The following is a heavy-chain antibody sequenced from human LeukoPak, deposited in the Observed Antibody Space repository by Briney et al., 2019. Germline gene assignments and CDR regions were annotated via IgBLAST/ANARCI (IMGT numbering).Heavy chain of an antibody. CDR1: GYTFTGYY. CDR3: ARVGDFWSGYHPQDWFDP. D-gene: IGHD3-3*01. Sequence: ASVKVSCKASGYTFTGYYMHWVRQAPGQGLEWMGWINPNSGGTNYAQKFQGRVTMTRDTSISTAYMELSRLRSDDTAVYYCARVGDFWSGYHPQDWFDPWGQGTLVIVSS. CDR2: INPNSGGT. V-gene: IGHV1-2*02. J-gene: IGHJ5*02.